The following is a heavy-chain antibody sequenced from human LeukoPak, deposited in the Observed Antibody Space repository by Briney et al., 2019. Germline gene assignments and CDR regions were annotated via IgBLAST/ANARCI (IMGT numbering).Heavy chain of an antibody. Sequence: GGSLRLSCAASGFTFSSYGMHWVRQAPGKGREGGAFIRYDGSNKYYDASVKGRFTISRDNSKNTLYLHMNSPRAEDTAVYYSAKDRAVYYGSGAFDYWGQGTLVTVSS. J-gene: IGHJ4*02. V-gene: IGHV3-30*02. CDR1: GFTFSSYG. CDR3: AKDRAVYYGSGAFDY. CDR2: IRYDGSNK. D-gene: IGHD3-10*01.